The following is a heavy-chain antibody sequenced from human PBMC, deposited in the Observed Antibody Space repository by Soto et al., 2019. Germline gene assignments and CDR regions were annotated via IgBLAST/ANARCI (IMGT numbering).Heavy chain of an antibody. CDR1: GFTFDDYT. J-gene: IGHJ4*02. CDR3: AKDWERWLQFTALDY. CDR2: ISWDGGST. D-gene: IGHD5-12*01. V-gene: IGHV3-43*01. Sequence: PGGSLRLSCAASGFTFDDYTMHWVRQAPGKGLEWVSLISWDGGSTYYADSVKGRFTISRDNSKNSLYLQMNSLRTEDTALYYCAKDWERWLQFTALDYWGQGTLVTVSS.